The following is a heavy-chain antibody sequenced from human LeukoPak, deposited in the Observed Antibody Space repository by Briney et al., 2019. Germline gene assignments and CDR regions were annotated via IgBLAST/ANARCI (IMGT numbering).Heavy chain of an antibody. CDR3: AKDHANQLGILDY. J-gene: IGHJ4*02. Sequence: GGSLRLSCASSGLTFSSYAMSWVRQAAGKGLDWVSGISGSGGSTYCADSVKGRFTISRDNSKNTLYLQMNSLRAEDTAVYYCAKDHANQLGILDYWGQGTQVTVSS. D-gene: IGHD7-27*01. CDR1: GLTFSSYA. V-gene: IGHV3-23*01. CDR2: ISGSGGST.